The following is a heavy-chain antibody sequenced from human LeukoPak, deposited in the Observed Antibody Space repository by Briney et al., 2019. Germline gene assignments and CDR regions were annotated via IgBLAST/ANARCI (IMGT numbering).Heavy chain of an antibody. D-gene: IGHD4-17*01. Sequence: SETPSLTCTVSGGSISSGDYYWSWIRQPPGKGLEWIGYIYYSGSTHYNPSLKSRVTISVDTSKNQSSLKLSSVTAADTAVYYCARPQGMTTVTSGAFDIWGQGTMVTVSS. CDR3: ARPQGMTTVTSGAFDI. CDR1: GGSISSGDYY. CDR2: IYYSGST. J-gene: IGHJ3*02. V-gene: IGHV4-30-4*08.